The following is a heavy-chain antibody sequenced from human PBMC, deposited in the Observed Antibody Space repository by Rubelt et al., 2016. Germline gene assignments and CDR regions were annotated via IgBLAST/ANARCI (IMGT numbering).Heavy chain of an antibody. CDR2: ISAYNGNT. CDR3: AREAYSGRYPLIDY. D-gene: IGHD1-26*01. J-gene: IGHJ4*02. Sequence: QVQLVQSGAEVKKPGASVKVSCKASGYTFTTYGINWVRQAPGQGLEWMGWISAYNGNTNHAQKLQGGGTMTTDTSTSTASMELRSLRSDDTAVYYCAREAYSGRYPLIDYWGQGTLVTVSS. V-gene: IGHV1-18*01. CDR1: GYTFTTYG.